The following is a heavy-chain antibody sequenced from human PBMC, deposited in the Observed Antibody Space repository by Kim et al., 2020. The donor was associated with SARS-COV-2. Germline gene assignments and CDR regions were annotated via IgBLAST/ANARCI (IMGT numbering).Heavy chain of an antibody. Sequence: GESLKISCKASGYTFSEYWIGWVRQMPGRSMEWMGIIFPRDSDTRYSPSFQGPVTISADKSATTAYLQWSSLKASDSAMYFCAIPYYDDSLGPLYWGQGT. J-gene: IGHJ4*02. V-gene: IGHV5-51*01. CDR1: GYTFSEYW. CDR3: AIPYYDDSLGPLY. D-gene: IGHD3-16*01. CDR2: IFPRDSDT.